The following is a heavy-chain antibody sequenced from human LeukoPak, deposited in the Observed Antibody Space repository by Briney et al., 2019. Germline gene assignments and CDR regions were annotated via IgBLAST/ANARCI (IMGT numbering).Heavy chain of an antibody. CDR3: AKEGAYCGADCYSDYYFDL. CDR2: INHNGNVN. CDR1: GFTFSSYW. J-gene: IGHJ2*01. D-gene: IGHD2-21*02. V-gene: IGHV3-7*03. Sequence: GGSLRLSCAASGFTFSSYWMNWARQAPGKGLEWVASINHNGNVNYYVDSVKGRFAISRDKSKNTLYLQMISLRAEDTAVYYCAKEGAYCGADCYSDYYFDLWGRGTLVTVSS.